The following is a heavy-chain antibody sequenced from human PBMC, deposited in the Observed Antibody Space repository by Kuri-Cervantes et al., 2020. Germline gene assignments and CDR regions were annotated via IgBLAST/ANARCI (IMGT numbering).Heavy chain of an antibody. D-gene: IGHD3-3*01. J-gene: IGHJ6*03. CDR2: ITPFNGNT. CDR1: GYTFTSYG. Sequence: ASVKVSCKASGYTFTSYGISWVRQAPGQGLEWMGWITPFNGNTNYAQKFQDRVTITRDRSMSTAYMELSSLRSEDTAVYYCARGRDLESNEFLEWLSSYYYMDVWGKGTTVTVSS. V-gene: IGHV1-18*01. CDR3: ARGRDLESNEFLEWLSSYYYMDV.